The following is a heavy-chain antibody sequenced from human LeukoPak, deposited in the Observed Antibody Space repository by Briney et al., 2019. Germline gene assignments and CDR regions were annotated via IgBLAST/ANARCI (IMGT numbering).Heavy chain of an antibody. Sequence: GGSLRLSCAASEFSVGSNYMTWVRQAPGKGLEWVSLIYSGGSTYYADSVKGRFTISRDNSKNTLYLQMNSLRAEDTAVYYCARRGVLQDAFDIWGQGTMVTVSS. D-gene: IGHD3-10*01. CDR3: ARRGVLQDAFDI. CDR2: IYSGGST. V-gene: IGHV3-66*01. J-gene: IGHJ3*02. CDR1: EFSVGSNY.